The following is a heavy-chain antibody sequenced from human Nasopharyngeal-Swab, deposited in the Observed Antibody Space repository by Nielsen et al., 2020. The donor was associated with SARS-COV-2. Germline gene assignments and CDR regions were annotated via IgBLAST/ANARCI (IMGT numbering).Heavy chain of an antibody. V-gene: IGHV3-73*01. CDR2: IRSKGNTYAT. Sequence: GESLKISCAASGCTFSDSAIHWVRQASGKGLEWVGRIRSKGNTYATAYAASVKGRFIIFRDDPTNTAYLQMNSLKTEDTAVYYCTRCGGGCYSGRDYWGQGTLVTVSS. CDR3: TRCGGGCYSGRDY. D-gene: IGHD2-15*01. J-gene: IGHJ4*02. CDR1: GCTFSDSA.